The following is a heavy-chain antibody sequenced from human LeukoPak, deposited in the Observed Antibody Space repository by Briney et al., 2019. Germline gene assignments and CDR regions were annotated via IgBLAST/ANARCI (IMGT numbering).Heavy chain of an antibody. CDR2: IYYSGST. D-gene: IGHD6-19*01. CDR1: GGSISSSSYY. V-gene: IGHV4-39*02. J-gene: IGHJ3*02. CDR3: AGGLWLDYAFDI. Sequence: PSETLSLTCTVSGGSISSSSYYWGWIRQPPGKGLEWIGSIYYSGSTYYNPSFKSRVTIAVDTSKSQFSLNLSSVTTADTAVYYCAGGLWLDYAFDIGGQGTTVTVSS.